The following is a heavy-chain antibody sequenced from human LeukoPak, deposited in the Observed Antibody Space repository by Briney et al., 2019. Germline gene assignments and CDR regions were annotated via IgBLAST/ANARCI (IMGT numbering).Heavy chain of an antibody. CDR1: GFTFRSHG. J-gene: IGHJ4*02. V-gene: IGHV3-48*03. Sequence: PGGSLRLSCEGSGFTFRSHGMIWVRQAPGKCLDWVSYISPGGTTLHYADSVKGRFIISRDDAKSSLYLQTYGLRAEDSAVYYCARVRVSSLPYMYFDYWGQGARVTVTS. CDR2: ISPGGTTL. D-gene: IGHD2-21*01. CDR3: ARVRVSSLPYMYFDY.